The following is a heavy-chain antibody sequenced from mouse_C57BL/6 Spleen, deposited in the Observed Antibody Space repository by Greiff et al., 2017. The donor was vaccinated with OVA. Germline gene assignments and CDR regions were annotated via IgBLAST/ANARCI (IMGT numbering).Heavy chain of an antibody. CDR1: GYAFSSSW. CDR3: ARSLDGYYSAWFAY. V-gene: IGHV1-82*01. J-gene: IGHJ3*01. Sequence: QVQLKESGPELVKPGASVKISCKASGYAFSSSWMNWVKQRPGKGLEWIGRIYPGDGDTNYNGKFKGKATLTADKSSSTAYMQLSSLTSEDSAVYFCARSLDGYYSAWFAYWGQGTLVTVSA. CDR2: IYPGDGDT. D-gene: IGHD2-3*01.